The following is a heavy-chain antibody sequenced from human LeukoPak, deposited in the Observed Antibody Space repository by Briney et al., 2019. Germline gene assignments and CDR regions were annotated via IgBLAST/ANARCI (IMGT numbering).Heavy chain of an antibody. CDR3: AKDSANWGRHYDY. Sequence: QSGGSLRLSCAASGFTFSSYAMSWVRQAPGKGLEWVSAISGSGGSTYYADSVKGRFTISRDNSKNTLYLQMNSLRAEDTAVYYCAKDSANWGRHYDYWGQGTLVTVSS. J-gene: IGHJ4*02. CDR1: GFTFSSYA. V-gene: IGHV3-23*01. CDR2: ISGSGGST. D-gene: IGHD7-27*01.